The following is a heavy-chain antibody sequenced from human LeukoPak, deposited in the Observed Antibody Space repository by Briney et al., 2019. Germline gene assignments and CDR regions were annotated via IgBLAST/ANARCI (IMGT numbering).Heavy chain of an antibody. J-gene: IGHJ4*02. D-gene: IGHD6-13*01. Sequence: PGGSLRLSCAASGCTFSSYSMNWVRQAPGKGLEWVSSISSSSSYIYYADSVKGRFTISRDNAKNSLYLQMNSLRAEDTAVYYCARGSVAAAALDYWGQGTLVTVSS. V-gene: IGHV3-21*01. CDR3: ARGSVAAAALDY. CDR1: GCTFSSYS. CDR2: ISSSSSYI.